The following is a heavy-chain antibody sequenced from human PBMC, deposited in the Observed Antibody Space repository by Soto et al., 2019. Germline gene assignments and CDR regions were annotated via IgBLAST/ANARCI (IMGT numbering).Heavy chain of an antibody. CDR2: ISSNGGTT. CDR1: GFTFSSYS. J-gene: IGHJ5*02. V-gene: IGHV3-64*01. Sequence: EVQLVESGGGLVQPGGSLRLSCAASGFTFSSYSMHWVRQAPGKGLEYVSAISSNGGTTSYANSVKGRFTISRDNSKNMLYLQMGSLSAEDMAVYYCRGYSGDGIWSWGQGTLVTVSS. D-gene: IGHD5-12*01. CDR3: RGYSGDGIWS.